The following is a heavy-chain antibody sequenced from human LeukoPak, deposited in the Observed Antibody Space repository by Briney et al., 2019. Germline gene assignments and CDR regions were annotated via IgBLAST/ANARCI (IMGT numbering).Heavy chain of an antibody. J-gene: IGHJ5*02. D-gene: IGHD3-16*01. CDR2: IYTSGST. V-gene: IGHV4-4*07. CDR3: ARDNLEPQGEDWFDP. CDR1: GGSISSYY. Sequence: PSETLSLTCTVSGGSISSYYWSWIRQLAGKGLEWIGRIYTSGSTNYNPSLKSRVTMSVDTSKNQFSLKLSSVTAADTAVYYCARDNLEPQGEDWFDPWGQGTLVTVSS.